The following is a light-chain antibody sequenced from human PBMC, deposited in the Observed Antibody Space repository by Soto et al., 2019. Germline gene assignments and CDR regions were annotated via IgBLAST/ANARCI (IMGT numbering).Light chain of an antibody. CDR3: CSYAGISIRYV. CDR1: SSDVGGYDY. CDR2: DVT. J-gene: IGLJ1*01. V-gene: IGLV2-11*01. Sequence: QSALTQPRSMSGSPGQSLTISCTGTSSDVGGYDYVSWYQHHPGTVPKLLIYDVTNRPSGVPHRFSGSKSGNTASLTISGLQAEDEAYYYCCSYAGISIRYVFGTGTKVTVL.